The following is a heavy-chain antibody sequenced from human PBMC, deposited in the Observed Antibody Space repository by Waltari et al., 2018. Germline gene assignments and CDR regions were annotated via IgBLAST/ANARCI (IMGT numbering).Heavy chain of an antibody. CDR3: AGDRAIGLFFDY. CDR2: VHHSGKT. CDR1: GDSISGNYW. V-gene: IGHV4-4*02. Sequence: QVQLQESGQGLVKPSGTLSLTCAVSGDSISGNYWWSWVRPSPEKGLEWIGQVHHSGKTHYNPSLQSRVTISLDKPKNQFSLNLNSVTAADTAVYYCAGDRAIGLFFDYWGLGTRVTVSS. D-gene: IGHD2-2*01. J-gene: IGHJ4*02.